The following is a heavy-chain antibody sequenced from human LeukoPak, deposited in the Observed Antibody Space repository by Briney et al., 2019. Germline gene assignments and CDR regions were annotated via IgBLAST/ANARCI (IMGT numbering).Heavy chain of an antibody. CDR1: GFTFGDYA. D-gene: IGHD4-23*01. Sequence: PGGSLRLSCTASGFTFGDYAMSWFRQAPGKGLEWVGFIRSKAYGGTTEYAASVKGRFTISRDDPKSIAYLQMNSLKTEDTAVYYCTRVLRGYGGYYFDYWGQGTLVTVSS. CDR2: IRSKAYGGTT. V-gene: IGHV3-49*03. J-gene: IGHJ4*02. CDR3: TRVLRGYGGYYFDY.